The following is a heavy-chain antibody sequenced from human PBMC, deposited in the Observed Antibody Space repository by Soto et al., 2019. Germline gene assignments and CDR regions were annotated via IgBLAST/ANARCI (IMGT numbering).Heavy chain of an antibody. D-gene: IGHD3-10*01. J-gene: IGHJ3*02. V-gene: IGHV4-39*01. Sequence: IRQPPGKGLEWIGSMYYSGSTYHNPSLKSRVTISVDTSKNQFSLKLSSVTAADTAVYYCARHGYYGSGDEAFDIWGQWTMVT. CDR3: ARHGYYGSGDEAFDI. CDR2: MYYSGST.